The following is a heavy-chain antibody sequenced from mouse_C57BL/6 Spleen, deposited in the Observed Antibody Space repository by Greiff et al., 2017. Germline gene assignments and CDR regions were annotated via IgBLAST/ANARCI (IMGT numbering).Heavy chain of an antibody. CDR1: GYTFTSYW. D-gene: IGHD1-1*01. V-gene: IGHV1-69*01. Sequence: VQLQQPGPELVMPGASVKLSCKASGYTFTSYWMHWVKQRPGQGLEWIGEIDPSDSYTNYNQKFKGKSTLTVDKSSSTTYVQLSSLTSEDSAVYYYARVRYYYGFYAMDYWGQGTSVTVSS. CDR3: ARVRYYYGFYAMDY. CDR2: IDPSDSYT. J-gene: IGHJ4*01.